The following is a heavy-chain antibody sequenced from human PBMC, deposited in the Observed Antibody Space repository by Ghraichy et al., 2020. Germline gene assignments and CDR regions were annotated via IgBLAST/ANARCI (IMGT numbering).Heavy chain of an antibody. Sequence: SETLSLTCAVYGGSFSGYYWSWIRQPPGKGLEWIGEINHSGSTNYNPSLKSRVTISVDTSKNQFSLKLSSVTAADTAVYYCARGVDFGVVISYYYYMDVWGKGTTVTVSS. CDR3: ARGVDFGVVISYYYYMDV. CDR2: INHSGST. J-gene: IGHJ6*03. V-gene: IGHV4-34*01. D-gene: IGHD3-3*01. CDR1: GGSFSGYY.